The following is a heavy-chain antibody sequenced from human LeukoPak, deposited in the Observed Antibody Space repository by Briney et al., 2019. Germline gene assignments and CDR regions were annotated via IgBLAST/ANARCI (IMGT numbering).Heavy chain of an antibody. CDR1: GGSISSGGYY. V-gene: IGHV4-34*01. Sequence: SETLSLTCSVSGGSISSGGYYWSWIRQPPGKGLEWIGEINHSGSTNYNPSLKSRVTISVDTSKNQFSLKLSSVTAADTAVYYCARSGYYNDYWGQGTLVTVSS. CDR2: INHSGST. CDR3: ARSGYYNDY. J-gene: IGHJ4*02. D-gene: IGHD3-22*01.